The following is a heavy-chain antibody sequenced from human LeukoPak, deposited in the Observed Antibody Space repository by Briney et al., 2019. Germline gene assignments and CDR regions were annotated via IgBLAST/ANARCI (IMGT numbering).Heavy chain of an antibody. CDR1: GFTFSNYW. D-gene: IGHD6-13*01. Sequence: GGSLRLSCAASGFTFSNYWMTWVRQAPGKGLEWVANIDQDGSEKFYVDSVKGRFTISRDNAKDSLYLQMNSLRAEDTALYYCARDPGAAGDYWGQGTLVTVSS. V-gene: IGHV3-7*01. J-gene: IGHJ4*02. CDR2: IDQDGSEK. CDR3: ARDPGAAGDY.